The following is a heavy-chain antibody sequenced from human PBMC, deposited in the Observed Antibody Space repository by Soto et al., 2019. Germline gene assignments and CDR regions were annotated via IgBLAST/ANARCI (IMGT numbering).Heavy chain of an antibody. J-gene: IGHJ5*02. V-gene: IGHV1-69*01. CDR3: ASLVYCSGGSCRNWFDP. Sequence: QVQLVQSGAEVKQPGSSVKVSCKASGGTFSSYAISWVRQAPGQGLEWMGGIIPIFGTANYAQKFQGRVTITADESTSTAYMELSSLRSEDTAVYYCASLVYCSGGSCRNWFDPWGQGTLVTVSS. CDR2: IIPIFGTA. D-gene: IGHD2-15*01. CDR1: GGTFSSYA.